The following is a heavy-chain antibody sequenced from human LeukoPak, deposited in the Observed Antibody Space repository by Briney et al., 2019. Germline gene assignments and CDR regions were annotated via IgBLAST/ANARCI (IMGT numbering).Heavy chain of an antibody. D-gene: IGHD1-26*01. J-gene: IGHJ4*02. CDR3: VRGIVGASYGGDY. Sequence: LTGGSLRLSCAASGFTFSSYTMNWVRQAPGKGLEWISYISSSSSTIYYADSVKGRFTISRDNAKNSPYLQMNSLRDEDTAVYYCVRGIVGASYGGDYWGQGTLVTVSS. CDR2: ISSSSSTI. CDR1: GFTFSSYT. V-gene: IGHV3-48*02.